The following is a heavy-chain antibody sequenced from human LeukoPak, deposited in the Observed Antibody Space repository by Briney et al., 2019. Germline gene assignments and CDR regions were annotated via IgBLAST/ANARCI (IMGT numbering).Heavy chain of an antibody. CDR3: ARDEGGYYYDSSGYYPDY. Sequence: GGSLRLSCAASGFTFSSYSMNWVRQAPGKGLEWVSSIISSSSYIYYADSVKGRFTISRDNAKNSLYLQMNSLRAEDTAVYYCARDEGGYYYDSSGYYPDYWGQGTLVTVSS. V-gene: IGHV3-21*01. CDR2: IISSSSYI. J-gene: IGHJ4*02. D-gene: IGHD3-22*01. CDR1: GFTFSSYS.